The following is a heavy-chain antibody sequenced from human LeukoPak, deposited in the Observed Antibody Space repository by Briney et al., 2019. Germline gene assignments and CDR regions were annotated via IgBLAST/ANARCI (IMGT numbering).Heavy chain of an antibody. CDR3: AKQLGYCSDGSCYFPY. D-gene: IGHD2-15*01. CDR1: AFTFSTYP. V-gene: IGHV3-30-3*02. J-gene: IGHJ4*02. Sequence: PGGSLRLSCAASAFTFSTYPMHWVRQAPGKGLEWVAVISYDGSNKYYADSVKGRFTISRDNSKNTLYLQMNSLRAEDTAVYYCAKQLGYCSDGSCYFPYWGQGTLVTVSS. CDR2: ISYDGSNK.